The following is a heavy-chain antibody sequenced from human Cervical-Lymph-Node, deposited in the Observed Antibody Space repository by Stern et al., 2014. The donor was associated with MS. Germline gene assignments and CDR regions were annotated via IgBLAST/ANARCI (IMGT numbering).Heavy chain of an antibody. Sequence: QVQLVQSGPEVKKPGASVKVSCKASGYTFTSYGFSWVRHAPGQGLERMGRISGNNGNTKYAQKLQGRVTITTDTTTSTAHMELRSLRSDDTAVYYCARDRRSESYYNYWGQGTLVTVSS. D-gene: IGHD6-6*01. CDR2: ISGNNGNT. V-gene: IGHV1-18*01. CDR3: ARDRRSESYYNY. J-gene: IGHJ4*02. CDR1: GYTFTSYG.